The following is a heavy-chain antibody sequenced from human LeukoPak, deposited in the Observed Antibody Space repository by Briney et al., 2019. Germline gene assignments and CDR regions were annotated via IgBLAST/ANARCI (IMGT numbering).Heavy chain of an antibody. D-gene: IGHD5-24*01. J-gene: IGHJ4*02. CDR2: ISGSGGST. CDR1: GFTFSSYA. Sequence: GGSLRLSCAASGFTFSSYAMSWVRQAPGKGLEWVSAISGSGGSTYYTDSVKGRFTISRDNSKNTLYLQMNSLRAEDTAVYYCAKGGPRDGYNYYFDYWGQGTLVTVSS. CDR3: AKGGPRDGYNYYFDY. V-gene: IGHV3-23*01.